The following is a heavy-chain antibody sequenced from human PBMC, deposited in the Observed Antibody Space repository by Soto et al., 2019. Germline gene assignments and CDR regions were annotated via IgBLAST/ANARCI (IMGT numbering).Heavy chain of an antibody. CDR3: ARSSSSGWYNWFDP. Sequence: GSLRLSCAASGFTFSSYSMNWVRQAPGKGLEWVSSISSSSSYIYYADSVKGRFTISRDNAKNSLYLQMNSLRAEDTAVYYCARSSSSGWYNWFDPWGQGTLVTVSS. D-gene: IGHD6-19*01. V-gene: IGHV3-21*01. J-gene: IGHJ5*02. CDR2: ISSSSSYI. CDR1: GFTFSSYS.